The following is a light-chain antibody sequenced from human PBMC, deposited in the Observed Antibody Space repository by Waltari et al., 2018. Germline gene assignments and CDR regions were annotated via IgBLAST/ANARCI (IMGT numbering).Light chain of an antibody. V-gene: IGKV3D-15*01. CDR3: QQYNDWPRT. CDR1: QSVGTN. CDR2: RAS. J-gene: IGKJ1*01. Sequence: EIVLTQSPATLSVSPGDRVTLSCRASQSVGTNLAWYQHSPGRAPRHLVHRASTRASYIPARFSASGSGTEFTLSISTLQSEDSAVFYCQQYNDWPRTFGQGTKVEIK.